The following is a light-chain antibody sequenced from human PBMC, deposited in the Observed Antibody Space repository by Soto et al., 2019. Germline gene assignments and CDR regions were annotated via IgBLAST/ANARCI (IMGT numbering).Light chain of an antibody. CDR3: CSYAGSPYV. CDR2: DVS. J-gene: IGLJ1*01. V-gene: IGLV2-11*01. Sequence: QSALTQPRSVSGSPGQSVTISCTGTSSDVGGYKYVSWYQQHPGKAPKLMIYDVSERPSGVPDRFSGSKSGNTASLTISGLHAEHEADYYCCSYAGSPYVFGTGTKLTVL. CDR1: SSDVGGYKY.